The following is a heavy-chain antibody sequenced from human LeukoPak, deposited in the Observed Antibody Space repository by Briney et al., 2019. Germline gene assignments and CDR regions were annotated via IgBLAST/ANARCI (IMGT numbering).Heavy chain of an antibody. Sequence: GNSLRLSCVASGFTFSSYGFHWVRQAPGKGLEWVAVVWSGGGNEYYADSVKGRFTISRDDSKNTLYPQMNSLRAEDSAVYYCARDIWFGAFRYFDCWGQGTLVTVSS. D-gene: IGHD3-10*01. V-gene: IGHV3-33*01. CDR1: GFTFSSYG. CDR3: ARDIWFGAFRYFDC. CDR2: VWSGGGNE. J-gene: IGHJ4*02.